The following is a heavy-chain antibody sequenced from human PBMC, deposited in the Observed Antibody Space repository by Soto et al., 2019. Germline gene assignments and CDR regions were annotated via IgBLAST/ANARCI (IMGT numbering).Heavy chain of an antibody. D-gene: IGHD3-16*01. CDR1: VFTFSNYA. CDR3: AKVPGYDYVWGTYHYFDY. Sequence: GGSLRLSCAASVFTFSNYAMSWVRQAPGKGLEWVSSISGGGSSTYYADSVKGRFTISRDNSKNTLYLQMNSLRAEDTAVYYCAKVPGYDYVWGTYHYFDYWGLGALVTVSS. CDR2: ISGGGSST. J-gene: IGHJ4*02. V-gene: IGHV3-23*01.